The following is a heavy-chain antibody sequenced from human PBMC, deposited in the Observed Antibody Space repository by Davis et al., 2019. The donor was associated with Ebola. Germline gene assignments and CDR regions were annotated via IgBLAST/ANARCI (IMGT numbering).Heavy chain of an antibody. Sequence: MPSETLSLTCAVYGGSFSGYYWSWIRQPPGKGLEWIGEINHSGSTNYNPSLKGRVTISVDKSKNQFSLKLSSVTAADTAVYYCARQVFMRELRFNWFDPWGQGTLVTVSS. CDR2: INHSGST. V-gene: IGHV4-34*01. J-gene: IGHJ5*02. CDR1: GGSFSGYY. D-gene: IGHD1-26*01. CDR3: ARQVFMRELRFNWFDP.